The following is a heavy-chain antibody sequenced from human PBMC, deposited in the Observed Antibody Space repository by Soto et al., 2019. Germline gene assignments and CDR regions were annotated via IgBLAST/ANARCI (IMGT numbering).Heavy chain of an antibody. J-gene: IGHJ6*02. V-gene: IGHV4-31*03. Sequence: PSETLSLTCTVSGGSISSGGYYWSWIRQHPGKGLEWIGYIYYSGSTYYNPSLKSRVTISVDTSKNQFSLKLSSVTAADTAVDYCARDLYMKETFWSGYHMDVWGQGTTIT. D-gene: IGHD3-3*01. CDR3: ARDLYMKETFWSGYHMDV. CDR1: GGSISSGGYY. CDR2: IYYSGST.